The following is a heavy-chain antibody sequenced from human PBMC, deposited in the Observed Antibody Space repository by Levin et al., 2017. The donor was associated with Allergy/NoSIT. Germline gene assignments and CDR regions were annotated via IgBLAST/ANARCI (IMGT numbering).Heavy chain of an antibody. D-gene: IGHD5-18*01. CDR1: GFIFSNYG. V-gene: IGHV3-33*01. CDR3: ARASKRRGGDTSMEY. CDR2: VWYDGSTK. J-gene: IGHJ4*02. Sequence: GESLKISCTTSGFIFSNYGMHWVRQARGRGLEWVAGVWYDGSTKFYADSVKGRFTISRNTSQNMVYLQMNSLRAEDTALYYCARASKRRGGDTSMEYWGQGTPVTVSS.